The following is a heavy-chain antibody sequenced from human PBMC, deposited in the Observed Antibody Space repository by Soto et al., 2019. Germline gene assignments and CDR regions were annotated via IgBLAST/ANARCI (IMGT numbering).Heavy chain of an antibody. D-gene: IGHD6-13*01. CDR1: GDSISSYS. J-gene: IGHJ5*02. V-gene: IGHV4-59*08. Sequence: PSETLSLTCTVSGDSISSYSWSWIRQPPGKGLEWIGNIHYNGNTKYSPSLKSRVTISVDTSKNQFSLKLSSVTAADTAVYYCGRHLPIIAAAGLKGWFDPWGQGTLVTVSS. CDR3: GRHLPIIAAAGLKGWFDP. CDR2: IHYNGNT.